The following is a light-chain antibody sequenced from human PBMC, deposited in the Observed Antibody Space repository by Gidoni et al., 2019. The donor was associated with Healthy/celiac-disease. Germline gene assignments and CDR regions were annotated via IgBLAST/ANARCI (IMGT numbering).Light chain of an antibody. J-gene: IGLJ2*01. Sequence: QSPLTQPASVSGSPGQSITISCTGTSSDVGSYNLASWYQQHPGKAPNLMIYEVSKRPSGVSNRFSGSNSGNTASLTISGLQAEDEADYYCCSYAGSSTFYVVFGGGTKLTVL. V-gene: IGLV2-23*02. CDR3: CSYAGSSTFYVV. CDR2: EVS. CDR1: SSDVGSYNL.